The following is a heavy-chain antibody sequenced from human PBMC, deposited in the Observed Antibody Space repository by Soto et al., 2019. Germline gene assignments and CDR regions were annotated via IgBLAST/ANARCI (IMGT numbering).Heavy chain of an antibody. V-gene: IGHV3-30-3*01. Sequence: GGSLSLSCAASGFTFSSYAMHWVRQAPGKGLEWVAVISYDGSNKYYADSVKGRFTISRDNSKNTLYLQMNSLRAEDTAVYYCASPGHSSGYYYFDYWGQGTLVTVSS. CDR1: GFTFSSYA. CDR3: ASPGHSSGYYYFDY. J-gene: IGHJ4*02. D-gene: IGHD3-22*01. CDR2: ISYDGSNK.